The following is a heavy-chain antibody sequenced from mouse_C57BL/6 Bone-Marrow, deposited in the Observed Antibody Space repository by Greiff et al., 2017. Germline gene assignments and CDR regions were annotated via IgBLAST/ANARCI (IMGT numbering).Heavy chain of an antibody. CDR1: GYTFTSYG. V-gene: IGHV1-81*01. CDR2: IYPRSGNT. Sequence: VKLVESGAELARPGASVKLSCKASGYTFTSYGISWVKQRTGQGLEWIGEIYPRSGNTYYNEKFKGKATLTADKSSSTAYMELRSLTSEDSAVYFCARFYYYGSSRDYWGQGTTLTVSS. J-gene: IGHJ2*01. CDR3: ARFYYYGSSRDY. D-gene: IGHD1-1*01.